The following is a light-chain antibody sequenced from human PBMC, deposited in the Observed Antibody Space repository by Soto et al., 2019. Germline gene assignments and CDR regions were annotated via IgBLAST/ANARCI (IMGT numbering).Light chain of an antibody. CDR3: QQYNNWPQT. J-gene: IGKJ1*01. CDR2: GAS. CDR1: QSVATN. V-gene: IGKV3-15*01. Sequence: EAVLTQSPATLSVSPGERATLSCRASQSVATNLAWYQQRPGQAPRLLIYGASKRAVGLPARFSGSGSGTEFTLTITSLQSEDFAVYYCQQYNNWPQTFGQGTRWISN.